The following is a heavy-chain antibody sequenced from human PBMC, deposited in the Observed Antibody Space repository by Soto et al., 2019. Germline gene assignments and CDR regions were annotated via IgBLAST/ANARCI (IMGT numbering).Heavy chain of an antibody. J-gene: IGHJ4*02. CDR1: GCTFSSYA. Sequence: SVKVSCKASGCTFSSYAISWVRQAPGQGLEWMGGIIPIFGTANYAQKFQGRVTITADESTSTAYMELSSLRSEDTAVYYCATGSSGYYLNYFEYLGQGTLFIVS. V-gene: IGHV1-69*13. CDR2: IIPIFGTA. CDR3: ATGSSGYYLNYFEY. D-gene: IGHD3-22*01.